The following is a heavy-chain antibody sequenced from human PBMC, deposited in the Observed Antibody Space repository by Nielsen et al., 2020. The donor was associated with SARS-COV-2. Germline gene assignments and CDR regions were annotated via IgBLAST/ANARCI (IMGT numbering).Heavy chain of an antibody. Sequence: SETLSLTCAVYGGSFSGYYWSWIRQPPGKGLEWIGEINHSGSTNYNPSLKSRVTISVDTSKNQFSLKLSSVTAADTAVYYCARGLTGVVVTAWYYYYGMDVWGQGTTVTVSS. CDR2: INHSGST. D-gene: IGHD2-21*02. V-gene: IGHV4-34*01. J-gene: IGHJ6*02. CDR1: GGSFSGYY. CDR3: ARGLTGVVVTAWYYYYGMDV.